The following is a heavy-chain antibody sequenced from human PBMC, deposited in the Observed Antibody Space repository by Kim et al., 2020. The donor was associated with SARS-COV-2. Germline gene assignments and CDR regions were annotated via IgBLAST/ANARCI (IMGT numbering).Heavy chain of an antibody. D-gene: IGHD1-26*01. CDR1: GFTLSSYA. CDR2: IYSGGTGT. V-gene: IGHV3-23*03. J-gene: IGHJ3*02. CDR3: ARDSSWYTGIRRASGI. Sequence: GGSLRLSCAASGFTLSSYAMSWVRQAPGMGLEWVSVIYSGGTGTNYADSVKGRFTISRDSAKNTLYLQMNSLTAEDTALYYCARDSSWYTGIRRASGIWG.